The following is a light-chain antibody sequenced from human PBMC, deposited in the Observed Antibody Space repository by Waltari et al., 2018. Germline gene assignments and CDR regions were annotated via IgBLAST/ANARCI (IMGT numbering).Light chain of an antibody. CDR3: AAWDDSLRSVV. V-gene: IGLV1-47*01. CDR1: RSNLALNY. CDR2: RNN. J-gene: IGLJ2*01. Sequence: QSLLTQSPTASGTPGQRVTISCSGTRSNLALNYVYWYQHSPGSAPKLRRARNNERPSGVPDRFSGSKSGTSASLVITGLRSEDEADYFCAAWDDSLRSVVFGGGTTLTV.